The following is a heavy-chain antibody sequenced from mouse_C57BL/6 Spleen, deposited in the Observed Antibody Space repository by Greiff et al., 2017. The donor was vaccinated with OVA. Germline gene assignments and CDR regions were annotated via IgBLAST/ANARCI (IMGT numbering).Heavy chain of an antibody. CDR3: ARGGNYYGSRSYAMGY. J-gene: IGHJ4*01. Sequence: QVQLQQPGTELVKPGASVKLSCKASGYTFTSYWMHWVKQRPGQGLEWIGNINPSNGGTNYNEKFKSKATLTVDKSSSTAYMQLSSLTYDDSAVYYCARGGNYYGSRSYAMGYWGQGTSVTVSS. CDR1: GYTFTSYW. CDR2: INPSNGGT. V-gene: IGHV1-53*01. D-gene: IGHD1-1*01.